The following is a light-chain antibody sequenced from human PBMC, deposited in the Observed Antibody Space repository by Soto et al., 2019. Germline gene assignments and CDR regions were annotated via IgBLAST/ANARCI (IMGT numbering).Light chain of an antibody. CDR2: GIS. V-gene: IGKV3-15*01. CDR3: QQYSKWPIT. CDR1: QSVNSN. Sequence: EMVMTQSPAILSVSPGESATLSCRASQSVNSNYLAWYQQHLGQPPRLLIYGISTRATGIPARFSGSGSGTEFSLTISSLQSEDFAVYYCQQYSKWPITFGQGTRLEIK. J-gene: IGKJ5*01.